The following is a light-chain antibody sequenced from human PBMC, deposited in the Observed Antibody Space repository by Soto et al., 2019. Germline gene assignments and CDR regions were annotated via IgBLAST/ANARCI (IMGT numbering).Light chain of an antibody. CDR1: QSISSW. CDR2: KAS. CDR3: QQYSDNWT. V-gene: IGKV1-5*03. J-gene: IGKJ1*01. Sequence: DIQMTQSPSTLSASVGDRVTITCRASQSISSWLAWYQQKPGTAPKLLIYKASTVQSWVPSRFSGSGSGTEFTLTISSLQPDDFATYYCQQYSDNWTFGQGTKVEIK.